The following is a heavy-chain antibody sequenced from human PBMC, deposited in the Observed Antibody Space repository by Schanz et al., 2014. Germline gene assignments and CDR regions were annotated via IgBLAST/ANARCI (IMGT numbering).Heavy chain of an antibody. V-gene: IGHV3-23*01. Sequence: EVQLLESGGGLVQPGGSLRLSCAASGFTFSTSAMSWVRQVPGKGLEWVSAISGGGGTTYYTDSVKGRFTLSRDNSKSTLYLQMNSLRPEDTAVYYCAKYRGYYRVSGSYRELEYWGQGTLVTVSS. CDR3: AKYRGYYRVSGSYRELEY. CDR2: ISGGGGTT. D-gene: IGHD3-10*01. J-gene: IGHJ4*02. CDR1: GFTFSTSA.